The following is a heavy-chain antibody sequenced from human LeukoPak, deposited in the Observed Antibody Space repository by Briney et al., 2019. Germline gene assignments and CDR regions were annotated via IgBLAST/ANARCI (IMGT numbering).Heavy chain of an antibody. CDR2: ISGNGGST. CDR3: ASGIHSSGLDY. D-gene: IGHD6-19*01. V-gene: IGHV3-23*01. J-gene: IGHJ4*02. CDR1: GFTFSSYS. Sequence: GGSLRLSCAGSGFTFSSYSMSWVRRPPGKGLEWVSAISGNGGSTYYADSVKGRFTISRDNSKNTLYLQMNSLRAEDTAVYYCASGIHSSGLDYWGQGTLVTVSS.